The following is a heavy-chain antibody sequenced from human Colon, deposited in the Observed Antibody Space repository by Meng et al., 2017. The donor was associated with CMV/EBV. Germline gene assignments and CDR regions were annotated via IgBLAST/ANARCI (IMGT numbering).Heavy chain of an antibody. D-gene: IGHD2-2*01. V-gene: IGHV4-31*02. CDR1: ISSGGYY. CDR3: AREGYCSSTSCYEAEPFDP. J-gene: IGHJ5*02. CDR2: IYYSGST. Sequence: ISSGGYYWSWIRQHPGEGLEWIGYIYYSGSTYYNPSLKSRVTISVDTSKNQFSLKLSSVTAADTAVYYCAREGYCSSTSCYEAEPFDPWGQGTLVTVSS.